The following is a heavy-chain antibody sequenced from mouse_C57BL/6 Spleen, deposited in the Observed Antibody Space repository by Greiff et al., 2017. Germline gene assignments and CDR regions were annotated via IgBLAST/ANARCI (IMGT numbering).Heavy chain of an antibody. CDR2: IDPETGGT. J-gene: IGHJ3*01. V-gene: IGHV1-15*01. CDR3: TKGGLPLFAY. CDR1: GYTFPDYE. D-gene: IGHD2-4*01. Sequence: QFQLQQSGAELVRPGASVTLSCKASGYTFPDYEMHWVKQTPVHGLEWIGAIDPETGGTAYTQKFKGKALLTADKSSRTAYMELRSLTSGASAVYYCTKGGLPLFAYWGQGTLVTVSA.